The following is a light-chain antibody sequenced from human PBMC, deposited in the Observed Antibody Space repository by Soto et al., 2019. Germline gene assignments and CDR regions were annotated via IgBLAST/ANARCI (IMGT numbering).Light chain of an antibody. CDR2: DDN. CDR3: GSWDSSPSAYV. J-gene: IGLJ1*01. CDR1: SSNIGGNS. Sequence: QSVLTQPPSVSAAPGQKVTISCSGSSSNIGGNSVSWYQQLPGTAPKLLIYDDNKRPSGIPDRFSGSKSGTSATLGITGFQTGDEADYYCGSWDSSPSAYVCGTGTKVTVL. V-gene: IGLV1-51*01.